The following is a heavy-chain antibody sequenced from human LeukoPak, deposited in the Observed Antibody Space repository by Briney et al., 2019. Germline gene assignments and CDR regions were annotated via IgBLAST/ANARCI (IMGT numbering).Heavy chain of an antibody. V-gene: IGHV3-53*01. Sequence: GGSLRLSCAASGFTVSSNYMSWVRQAPGKGLEWVSIIYSGDNTYYADSVKGRFTISRDNSKNTLYLQMNSLRAEDTAVYYCAKEPVEMPTSSDYWGQGTLVTVSS. D-gene: IGHD5-24*01. J-gene: IGHJ4*02. CDR2: IYSGDNT. CDR3: AKEPVEMPTSSDY. CDR1: GFTVSSNY.